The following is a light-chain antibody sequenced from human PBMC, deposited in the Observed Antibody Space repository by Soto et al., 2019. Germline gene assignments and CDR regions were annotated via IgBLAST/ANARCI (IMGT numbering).Light chain of an antibody. CDR2: GAS. CDR1: QIVSSSY. J-gene: IGKJ1*01. V-gene: IGKV3-20*01. CDR3: QQYDSSPKT. Sequence: EIVLTQSPCTLSVSPGERATLSCRASQIVSSSYLAWYQHKPGQAPRLLIYGASSRATGIPDRFSGSGSGTDFTLTISRLEPEDLAVYYCQQYDSSPKTFGQGTKVDIK.